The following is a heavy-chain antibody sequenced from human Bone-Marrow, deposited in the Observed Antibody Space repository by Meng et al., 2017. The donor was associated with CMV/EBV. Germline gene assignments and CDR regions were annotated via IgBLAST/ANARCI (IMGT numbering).Heavy chain of an antibody. CDR1: GDSVSSDSYY. Sequence: SETLSLTCTVSGDSVSSDSYYWAWIRQPPGKGLEWIGSILYSGSTYYNPSLNGRVTTSIDTSKNHFSLKMTSVTAADTAVYYCARGEGYCTTTRCHLAPLDYWGQGTLVTVSS. CDR2: ILYSGST. J-gene: IGHJ4*02. V-gene: IGHV4-39*07. D-gene: IGHD2-2*01. CDR3: ARGEGYCTTTRCHLAPLDY.